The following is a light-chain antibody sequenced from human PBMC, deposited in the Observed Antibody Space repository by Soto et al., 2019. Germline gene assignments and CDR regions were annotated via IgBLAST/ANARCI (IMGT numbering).Light chain of an antibody. J-gene: IGLJ1*01. CDR3: SSYTSSNSLHYV. Sequence: QSVLTQPASVSGSPGQSITVSCTGTRSDVGGYNYVSWYQQHPGKAPTLIIYEVSNRPSGVSYRFSGSKSGNTASLTISGLQAEDEADYYCSSYTSSNSLHYVFGSGTKVTVL. V-gene: IGLV2-14*01. CDR1: RSDVGGYNY. CDR2: EVS.